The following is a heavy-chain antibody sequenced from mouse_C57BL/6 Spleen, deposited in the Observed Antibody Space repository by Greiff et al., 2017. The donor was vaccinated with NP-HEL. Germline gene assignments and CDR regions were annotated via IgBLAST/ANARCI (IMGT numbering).Heavy chain of an antibody. Sequence: VQLQQPGAELVKPGASVKLSCKASGYTFTSYWMQWVKQRPGQGLEWIGMIHPNSGSTNYNEKFKSKATLTVDKSSSTAYMQLSSLTSEDSAVYYCARGVTTVVAPDYWGQGTTLTVSS. D-gene: IGHD1-1*01. CDR3: ARGVTTVVAPDY. CDR1: GYTFTSYW. V-gene: IGHV1-64*01. J-gene: IGHJ2*01. CDR2: IHPNSGST.